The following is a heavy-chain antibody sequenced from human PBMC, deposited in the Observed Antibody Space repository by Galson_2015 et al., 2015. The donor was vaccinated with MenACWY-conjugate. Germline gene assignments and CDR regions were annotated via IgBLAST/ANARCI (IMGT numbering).Heavy chain of an antibody. CDR2: IKQDGSAT. V-gene: IGHV3-7*03. CDR3: TRQPESYSHGMDV. J-gene: IGHJ6*02. D-gene: IGHD2-21*01. CDR1: GFTISSYW. Sequence: SLRLSCAAPGFTISSYWMTWVRQAPGKGLEWVANIKQDGSATYYVDSVKGRFTTSRDNAKNSLYLQVSSLRVEDTAVYYCTRQPESYSHGMDVWGQGTTVTVSS.